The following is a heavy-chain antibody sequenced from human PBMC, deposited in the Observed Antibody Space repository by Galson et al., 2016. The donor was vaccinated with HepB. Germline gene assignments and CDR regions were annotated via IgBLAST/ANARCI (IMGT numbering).Heavy chain of an antibody. CDR3: ARSRDGYAMKGFGSPYYYMDV. J-gene: IGHJ6*03. CDR2: IYSSGNT. V-gene: IGHV4-4*07. Sequence: SETLSLTCTVSGDYISSYYWNWIRQPAGKGLEWIGRIYSSGNTNYNPSLKSRVSMSIDTPKNQFSVKLNSVTAADTAIYFCARSRDGYAMKGFGSPYYYMDVWGKGTTVTVSS. CDR1: GDYISSYY. D-gene: IGHD2-8*01.